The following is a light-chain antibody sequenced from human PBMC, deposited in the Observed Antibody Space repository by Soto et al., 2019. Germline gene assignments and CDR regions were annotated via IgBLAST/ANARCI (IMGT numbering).Light chain of an antibody. V-gene: IGKV3-20*01. CDR3: QHNGTPPR. J-gene: IGKJ3*01. Sequence: EIVLTQSPGTLSLSPGERSTLSCRASQSVSSDYLALYQQRPGQAPRLLNYGAFSRATTILDRFSGRGSGTDFTLSISRLDLEDLAVYYFQHNGTPPRFGPANKIDIK. CDR1: QSVSSDY. CDR2: GAF.